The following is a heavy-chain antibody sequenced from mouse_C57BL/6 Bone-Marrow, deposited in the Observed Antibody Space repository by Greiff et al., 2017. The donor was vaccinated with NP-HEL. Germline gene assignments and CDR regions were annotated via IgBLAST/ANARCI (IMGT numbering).Heavy chain of an antibody. J-gene: IGHJ4*01. D-gene: IGHD1-1*01. CDR2: IYPGSGST. Sequence: QVQLQQPGAELVKPGASVKMSCKASGYTFTSYWITWVKQRPGQGLEWIGDIYPGSGSTNYNEKFKSKATLTVDTSSSTAYMQLSSLTSEDSAVYYCARVGAGSSPYAMDYWGQGTSVTVSS. V-gene: IGHV1-55*01. CDR3: ARVGAGSSPYAMDY. CDR1: GYTFTSYW.